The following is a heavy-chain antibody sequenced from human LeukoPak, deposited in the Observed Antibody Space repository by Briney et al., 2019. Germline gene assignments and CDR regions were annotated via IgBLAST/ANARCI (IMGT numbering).Heavy chain of an antibody. J-gene: IGHJ4*02. V-gene: IGHV4-30-4*01. D-gene: IGHD3-22*01. Sequence: SETPSLTCTVSGGSISSGDYYWSWIRQPPGKGLEWIGYIYYSGSTYYNPSLKSRVTISVDTSKNQFSLKLSSVTAADTAVYYCARGSWYDSSGYYDRTFDYWGQGTLVTVSS. CDR3: ARGSWYDSSGYYDRTFDY. CDR2: IYYSGST. CDR1: GGSISSGDYY.